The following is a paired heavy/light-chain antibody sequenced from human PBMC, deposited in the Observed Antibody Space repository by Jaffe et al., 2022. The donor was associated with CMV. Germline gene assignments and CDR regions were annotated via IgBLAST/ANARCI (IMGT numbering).Light chain of an antibody. V-gene: IGKV3-11*01. J-gene: IGKJ1*01. CDR1: QSVSTY. CDR2: DAL. CDR3: QQRSKWSNWT. Sequence: IVLTQSPATLSLSPGERATLSCRASQSVSTYLAWYQQKPGQAPRLLIHDALSRATGIPARFSGSGSGTDFTLTISSLEPEDFAVYYCQQRSKWSNWTFGQGTKVEIK.
Heavy chain of an antibody. CDR2: IKSKVDGGTT. D-gene: IGHD3-3*01. V-gene: IGHV3-15*01. CDR1: GFTFNAAW. CDR3: TTAVTIFGVVDYMDI. Sequence: EVQLVESGGGLVKPGGSLRLSCAASGFTFNAAWMNWVRQAPGKGLEWVGRIKSKVDGGTTDYAAPVKGRFTISRDDSKNTLYVQMNSLKTEDTAVYYCTTAVTIFGVVDYMDIWGKGATVTVSS. J-gene: IGHJ6*03.